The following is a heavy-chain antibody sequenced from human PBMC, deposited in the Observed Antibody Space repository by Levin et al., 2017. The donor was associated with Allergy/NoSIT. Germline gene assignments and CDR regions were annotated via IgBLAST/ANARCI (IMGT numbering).Heavy chain of an antibody. V-gene: IGHV4-59*01. D-gene: IGHD6-19*01. CDR2: IYYSGST. CDR1: GGSISSYY. Sequence: SETLSLTCTVSGGSISSYYWSWIRQPPGKGLEWIGYIYYSGSTNYNPSLKSRVTISVDTSKNQFSLKLSSVTAADTAVYYCARVSTGYSSGQNTEIDYWGQGTLVTVSS. J-gene: IGHJ4*02. CDR3: ARVSTGYSSGQNTEIDY.